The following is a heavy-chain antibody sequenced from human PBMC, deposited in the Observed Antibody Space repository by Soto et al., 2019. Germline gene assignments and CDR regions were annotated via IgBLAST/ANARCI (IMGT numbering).Heavy chain of an antibody. J-gene: IGHJ3*02. CDR2: ISGRGGAT. V-gene: IGHV3-23*01. Sequence: EVQLLESGGGLVQPGGSLRVSCAASGFTFSNYAMNWVRQAPGKGLEWVSAISGRGGATFYADSVKGRFTISRDNSKNTLYLQLNSLRADDTAVCHCAKGRSFSRDAFDIWGQGTVVTVSS. CDR1: GFTFSNYA. CDR3: AKGRSFSRDAFDI.